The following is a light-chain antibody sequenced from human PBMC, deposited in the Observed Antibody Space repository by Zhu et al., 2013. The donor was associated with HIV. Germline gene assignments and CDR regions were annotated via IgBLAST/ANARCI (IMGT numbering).Light chain of an antibody. CDR2: GTA. CDR1: ESVNTNY. J-gene: IGKJ3*01. V-gene: IGKV3-20*01. CDR3: QQYDSSPHVT. Sequence: PGERATLSCRASESVNTNYLAWYQQKPGQSPRLLIYGTASRANGIPDRFSGSGSGTDFTLTISRLEPEDLGVYYCQQYDSSPHVTFGPGTRVDIK.